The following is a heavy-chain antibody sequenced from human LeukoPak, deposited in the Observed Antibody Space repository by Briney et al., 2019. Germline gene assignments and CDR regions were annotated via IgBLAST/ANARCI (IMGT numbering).Heavy chain of an antibody. J-gene: IGHJ4*02. Sequence: GGSLRLSCAASGFTFSSYAMHWVRQAPGKGLEWVAVISYDGSNKYYADSVKGRFTISRDNSKNTLYLQMNSLRAEDTAVYYCARGGRYYDSSAYYYFDYWGQGTLVTVSS. CDR2: ISYDGSNK. D-gene: IGHD3-22*01. V-gene: IGHV3-30-3*01. CDR1: GFTFSSYA. CDR3: ARGGRYYDSSAYYYFDY.